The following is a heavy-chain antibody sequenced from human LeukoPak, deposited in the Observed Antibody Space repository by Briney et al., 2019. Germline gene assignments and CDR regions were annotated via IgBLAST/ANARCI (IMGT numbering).Heavy chain of an antibody. V-gene: IGHV1-8*01. CDR2: MNPNSGNT. D-gene: IGHD3-10*01. CDR1: GYTFTSYD. J-gene: IGHJ6*03. CDR3: ARGLRSRFGELSNYYYYYMDV. Sequence: ASVKVSCKASGYTFTSYDINWVRQATGQGLEWMGWMNPNSGNTGYAQKFQGRVTMTRSTSISTAYMELSSLRSEDTAVYYCARGLRSRFGELSNYYYYYMDVWGKGTTVTVSS.